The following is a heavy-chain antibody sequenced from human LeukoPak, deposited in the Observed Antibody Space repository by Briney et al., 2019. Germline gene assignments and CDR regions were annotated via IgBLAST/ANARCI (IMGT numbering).Heavy chain of an antibody. Sequence: GGSLRLSCAASGFTFSSYAMSWVRQAPGKGLEWVSAISGSGGSTYYADSVKGRFTTSRDNSKNTLYLQMNSLRAEDTAVYYCAKDPGGGWYSWWGQGTLVTVSS. CDR3: AKDPGGGWYSW. CDR2: ISGSGGST. J-gene: IGHJ4*02. CDR1: GFTFSSYA. D-gene: IGHD6-19*01. V-gene: IGHV3-23*01.